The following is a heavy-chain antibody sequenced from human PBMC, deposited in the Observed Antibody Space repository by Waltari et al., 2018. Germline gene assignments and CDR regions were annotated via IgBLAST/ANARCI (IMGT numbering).Heavy chain of an antibody. CDR1: GFTFSSYS. D-gene: IGHD2-2*01. CDR3: ARDLRYCSSTSCYSYLDY. CDR2: ISSSSSTI. V-gene: IGHV3-48*01. J-gene: IGHJ4*02. Sequence: EVQLVETGGGLVQPGGSLRLSCAASGFTFSSYSMNWVRQAPGKGLEWVSYISSSSSTIYYADSVKGRFTISRDNAKNSLYLQMNSLRAEDTAVYYCARDLRYCSSTSCYSYLDYWGQGTLVTVSS.